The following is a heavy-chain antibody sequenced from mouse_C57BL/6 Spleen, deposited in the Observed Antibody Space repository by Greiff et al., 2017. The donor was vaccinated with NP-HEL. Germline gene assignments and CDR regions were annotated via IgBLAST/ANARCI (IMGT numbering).Heavy chain of an antibody. D-gene: IGHD1-1*01. J-gene: IGHJ2*01. CDR2: IYPGDGDT. CDR1: GYAFSSYW. CDR3: ARRVYEYYFDY. Sequence: VQVVESGAELVKPGASVKISCKASGYAFSSYWMNWVKQRPGKGLEWIGQIYPGDGDTNYNGKFKGKATLTADKSSSTAYMQLSSLTSEDSAVYFCARRVYEYYFDYWGQGTTLTVSS. V-gene: IGHV1-80*01.